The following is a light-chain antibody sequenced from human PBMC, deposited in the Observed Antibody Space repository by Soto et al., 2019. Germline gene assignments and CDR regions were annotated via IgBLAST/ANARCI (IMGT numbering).Light chain of an antibody. CDR2: GAS. CDR1: QSVSSN. V-gene: IGKV3-15*01. J-gene: IGKJ3*01. Sequence: EIVMTQSPATLSVSPGERATLSCRASQSVSSNLAWYQRKPGQAPRLLIYGASTRATGIPARFSGSGSGTEFTLTISSLQSEDFAVYYCQQYSNWPPIFTFGPGTKVDIK. CDR3: QQYSNWPPIFT.